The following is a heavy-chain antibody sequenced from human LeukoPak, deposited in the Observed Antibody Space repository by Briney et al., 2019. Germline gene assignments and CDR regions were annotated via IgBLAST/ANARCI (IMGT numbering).Heavy chain of an antibody. CDR2: IYYSGST. CDR3: ARHDRGGGGYYDYYFDY. V-gene: IGHV4-59*08. Sequence: SETLSLTCTVSGGSISSFYWSWIRQPPGKGLEWIGYIYYSGSTNYNPSLKSRVTISVDTSKNQFSLKLSSVTAADTAVYYCARHDRGGGGYYDYYFDYWGQGTLVTVSS. CDR1: GGSISSFY. J-gene: IGHJ4*02. D-gene: IGHD3-22*01.